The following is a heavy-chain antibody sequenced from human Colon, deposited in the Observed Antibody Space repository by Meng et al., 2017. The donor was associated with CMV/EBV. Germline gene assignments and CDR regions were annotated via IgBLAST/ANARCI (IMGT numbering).Heavy chain of an antibody. CDR3: ARVGGDGHNLRLYYFDY. Sequence: GGSLRLSCTASGFTFSSYSMAWVRQAPGKGLEWVAFISGSGGTTDYVDSVKGRFTISRDNSKNILYLQMTSLRADDTAVYYCARVGGDGHNLRLYYFDYWGQGTLVTVSS. V-gene: IGHV3-23*01. D-gene: IGHD5-24*01. J-gene: IGHJ4*02. CDR2: ISGSGGTT. CDR1: GFTFSSYS.